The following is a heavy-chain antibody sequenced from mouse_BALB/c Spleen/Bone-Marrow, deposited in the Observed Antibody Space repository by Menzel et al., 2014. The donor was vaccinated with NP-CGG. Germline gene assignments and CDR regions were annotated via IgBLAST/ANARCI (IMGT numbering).Heavy chain of an antibody. CDR2: IHPYNGGT. V-gene: IGHV1S29*02. D-gene: IGHD2-2*01. Sequence: EVQLQQSGPELVKPGASVKISCKASGYTFTDYNMHWVKQSHGKSLEWIGYIHPYNGGTGYNQKFKSKATLTVDTSSSTAYMELRSLTSEDSAVYYCAREGGYYDALDFWGQGTSVTVSS. J-gene: IGHJ4*01. CDR1: GYTFTDYN. CDR3: AREGGYYDALDF.